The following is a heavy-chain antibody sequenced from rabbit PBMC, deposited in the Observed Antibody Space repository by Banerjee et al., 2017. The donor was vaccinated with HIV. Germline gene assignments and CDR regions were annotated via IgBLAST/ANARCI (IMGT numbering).Heavy chain of an antibody. J-gene: IGHJ4*01. CDR2: IDAGRGGRT. CDR1: GIDFSTW. Sequence: QSLEESGGGLVKPGGTLTLTCKASGIDFSTWMCWVRQAPGKGLEWIACIDAGRGGRTDCASGAKGRFTISETSSTTVTLQMTSLAAADTATYFCARSSYAGYGYADLWGPGTLVTVS. CDR3: ARSSYAGYGYADL. D-gene: IGHD6-1*01. V-gene: IGHV1S40*01.